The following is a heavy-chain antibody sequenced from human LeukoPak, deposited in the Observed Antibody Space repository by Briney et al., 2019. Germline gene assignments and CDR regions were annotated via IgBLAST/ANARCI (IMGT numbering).Heavy chain of an antibody. J-gene: IGHJ4*02. Sequence: SETLFLTCAVSGYSISSGYYWGWIRQPPGKGLEWIGSIYHSGSTYYNPSLKSRVTISVDTSKNQFSPKLSSVTAADTAVYYCARVRGYSYGSTFDYWGQGTLVTVSS. CDR2: IYHSGST. D-gene: IGHD5-18*01. CDR1: GYSISSGYY. V-gene: IGHV4-38-2*01. CDR3: ARVRGYSYGSTFDY.